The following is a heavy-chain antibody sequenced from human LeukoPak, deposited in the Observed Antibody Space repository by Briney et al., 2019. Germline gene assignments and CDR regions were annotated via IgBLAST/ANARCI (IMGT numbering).Heavy chain of an antibody. CDR3: ARSRAVAADLDD. J-gene: IGHJ4*02. CDR2: ISYDGSNK. CDR1: GFTFSNYA. D-gene: IGHD6-19*01. V-gene: IGHV3-30-3*01. Sequence: GRSLRLSCAASGFTFSNYAIHWVRQAPGKGLEWVAVISYDGSNKYYADSVKGRFTISRDNSKNTLYLQMNSLRAEDTAVYYCARSRAVAADLDDWGQGTLVTVSS.